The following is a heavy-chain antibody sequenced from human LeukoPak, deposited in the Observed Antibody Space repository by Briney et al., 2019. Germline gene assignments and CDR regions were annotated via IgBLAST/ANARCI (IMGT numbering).Heavy chain of an antibody. CDR3: ARGGIQVSGIDEFDY. D-gene: IGHD6-19*01. J-gene: IGHJ4*02. CDR2: IGIRGDT. V-gene: IGHV3-13*01. CDR1: GFTFIDYD. Sequence: GGSLRLSCAASGFTFIDYDMHWVRQVIGKGLEWVSAIGIRGDTHYSGSVKGRFTISRENAESSLHLQMNSLRAEDTAVYYCARGGIQVSGIDEFDYWGQGTLVTVSS.